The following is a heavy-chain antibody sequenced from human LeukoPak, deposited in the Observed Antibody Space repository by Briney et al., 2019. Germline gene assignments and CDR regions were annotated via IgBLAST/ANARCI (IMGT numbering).Heavy chain of an antibody. CDR3: ARAKLIIAAAVPGSLRQTQPSQYYYYGMDV. CDR2: IIPIFGTA. D-gene: IGHD6-13*01. Sequence: SVKVSCKASGGTFSSYAISWVRQAPGQGLEWMGGIIPIFGTANYAQKFQGRVTITADESTSTAYMELSSQRSEDTAVYYCARAKLIIAAAVPGSLRQTQPSQYYYYGMDVWGQGTTVTVSS. J-gene: IGHJ6*02. CDR1: GGTFSSYA. V-gene: IGHV1-69*01.